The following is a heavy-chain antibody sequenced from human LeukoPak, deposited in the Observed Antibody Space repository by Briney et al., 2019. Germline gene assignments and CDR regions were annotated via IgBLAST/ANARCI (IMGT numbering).Heavy chain of an antibody. CDR1: GFTFNNYA. D-gene: IGHD3-10*01. CDR2: ISGSGGST. V-gene: IGHV3-23*01. Sequence: GGSLRLSCAASGFTFNNYAMSWVRQAPGKGLEWVSRISGSGGSTYYEDSVKGRFTIPRDNSKNTLYLQMNSLRAEDTAVYYCAKLGGSGSYTRFYFDYWGQGTLVAVSS. J-gene: IGHJ4*02. CDR3: AKLGGSGSYTRFYFDY.